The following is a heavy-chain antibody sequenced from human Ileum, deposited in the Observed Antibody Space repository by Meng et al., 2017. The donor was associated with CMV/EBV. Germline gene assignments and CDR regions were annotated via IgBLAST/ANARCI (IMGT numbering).Heavy chain of an antibody. Sequence: GESLKISCAASGFTFSSYEMNWVRQAPGKGLEWVSYIRATASNIYYADSVKGRFTISRDNAWNSLYLQVNSLTAEDTAVYYCVRTNYDYWSDYSRFFDYWGQGTLVTVSS. CDR2: IRATASNI. V-gene: IGHV3-48*03. CDR3: VRTNYDYWSDYSRFFDY. CDR1: GFTFSSYE. J-gene: IGHJ4*02. D-gene: IGHD3-3*01.